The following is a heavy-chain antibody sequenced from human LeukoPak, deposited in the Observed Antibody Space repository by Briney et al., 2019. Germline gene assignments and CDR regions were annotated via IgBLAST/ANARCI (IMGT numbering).Heavy chain of an antibody. Sequence: ASVKVSCKASGYTFTSYGISWVRQAPGQGLEWMGWISGYNGKTNYAQKLQGRVTMTTDTSTSTAYMELRSLRSDDTAVYYCGGDFREGLILFGGLFKWGQGTLVTVSS. CDR2: ISGYNGKT. D-gene: IGHD3-10*02. CDR3: GGDFREGLILFGGLFK. J-gene: IGHJ4*02. V-gene: IGHV1-18*01. CDR1: GYTFTSYG.